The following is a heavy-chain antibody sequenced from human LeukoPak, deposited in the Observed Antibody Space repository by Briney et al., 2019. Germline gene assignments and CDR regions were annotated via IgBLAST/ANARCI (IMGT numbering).Heavy chain of an antibody. V-gene: IGHV1-18*04. CDR2: ISAYNGNT. CDR3: AREESSIGDWFDP. Sequence: ASVKVSCKASGYTFTGYYMHWVRQAPGQGLEWMGWISAYNGNTNYAQKLQGRATMTTDTSTSTAYMELRSLRSDDTAVYYCAREESSIGDWFDPWGQGTLVTVSS. J-gene: IGHJ5*02. D-gene: IGHD3-22*01. CDR1: GYTFTGYY.